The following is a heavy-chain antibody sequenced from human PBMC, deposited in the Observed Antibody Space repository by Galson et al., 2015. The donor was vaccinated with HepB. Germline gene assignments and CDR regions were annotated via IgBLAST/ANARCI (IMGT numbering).Heavy chain of an antibody. J-gene: IGHJ4*02. CDR3: ARGNYGSGTP. CDR1: GYTFTGYY. D-gene: IGHD3-10*01. V-gene: IGHV1-2*02. Sequence: SVKVSCKASGYTFTGYYMHWVRQAPGQGLEWMGWIDPNSGGTKYAQKFQDRVTMTRDTPISTAYMELSRLRSDDSALYYCARGNYGSGTPWGQGTLVTVSS. CDR2: IDPNSGGT.